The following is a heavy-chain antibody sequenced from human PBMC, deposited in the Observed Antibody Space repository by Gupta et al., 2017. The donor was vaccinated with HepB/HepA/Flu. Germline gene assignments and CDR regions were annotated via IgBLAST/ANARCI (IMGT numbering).Heavy chain of an antibody. Sequence: ELQLVESGGDLVQPGGSLRLSCAASVFPFTVSWMHWVRHTPGKGLEWVSRINGDETYTRYADSEKGRFSISRDNAKNTLYLEMNSLRVEDAGVYYCARDFDWSGGDWGQGTTVTVSS. V-gene: IGHV3-74*01. D-gene: IGHD3-9*01. CDR3: ARDFDWSGGD. J-gene: IGHJ6*02. CDR2: INGDETYT. CDR1: VFPFTVSW.